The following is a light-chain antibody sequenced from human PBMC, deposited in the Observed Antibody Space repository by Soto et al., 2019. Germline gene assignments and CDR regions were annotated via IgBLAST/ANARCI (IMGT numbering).Light chain of an antibody. CDR3: CSYAGNYTGV. Sequence: QSALTQPRSVSGSPGQSVTISCTGSSSDVGGYNYVSWYQQHPGKAPKLMIYDVSKRPSGVPDRFSGSKSGNTASLTISGLQAEDEADYSCCSYAGNYTGVFGGGTKLNVL. V-gene: IGLV2-11*01. CDR1: SSDVGGYNY. CDR2: DVS. J-gene: IGLJ3*02.